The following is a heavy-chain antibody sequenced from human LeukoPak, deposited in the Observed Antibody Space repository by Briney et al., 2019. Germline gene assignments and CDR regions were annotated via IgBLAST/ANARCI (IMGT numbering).Heavy chain of an antibody. Sequence: GGSLRLPCATSGFTFSNTWMAWVRQAPGKGLEWVANINQDSKTKQYVDSVKGQFTISRDNAKNSLFLQMSSLTVEDTGIYYCARDQSGSLDYWGQGTLVTVSS. J-gene: IGHJ4*02. CDR2: INQDSKTK. V-gene: IGHV3-7*01. CDR3: ARDQSGSLDY. D-gene: IGHD1-26*01. CDR1: GFTFSNTW.